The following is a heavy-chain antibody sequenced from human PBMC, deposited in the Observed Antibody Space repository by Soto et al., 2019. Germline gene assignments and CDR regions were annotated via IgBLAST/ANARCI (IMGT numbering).Heavy chain of an antibody. V-gene: IGHV3-23*01. CDR1: GFTFSSYA. CDR2: ISGSGGST. J-gene: IGHJ1*01. CDR3: AKVRYYSDSTGYYSAEYSQH. D-gene: IGHD3-22*01. Sequence: GGSLRLSCAASGFTFSSYAMSWVRQAPGKGLEWVSAISGSGGSTYYADSVKGRFTISRDNSKNTLYLQMNSLRAEDTAVYYCAKVRYYSDSTGYYSAEYSQHWGQGTLVTVSS.